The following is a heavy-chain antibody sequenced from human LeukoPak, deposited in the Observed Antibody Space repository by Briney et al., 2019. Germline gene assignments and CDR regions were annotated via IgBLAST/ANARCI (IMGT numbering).Heavy chain of an antibody. J-gene: IGHJ4*02. D-gene: IGHD5-24*01. Sequence: GGSLRLSCAASGFTLSSYSMNWVRQAPGKGLEWVSSISSSSSYIYYADSVKGRFTISRDNAKNSLYLQMNSLRAEDTAVYYCAREGVQMGYFDYWGQGTLVTVSS. CDR3: AREGVQMGYFDY. CDR2: ISSSSSYI. V-gene: IGHV3-21*01. CDR1: GFTLSSYS.